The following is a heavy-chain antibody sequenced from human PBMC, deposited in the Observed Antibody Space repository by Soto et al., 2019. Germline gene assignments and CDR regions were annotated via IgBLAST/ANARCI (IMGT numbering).Heavy chain of an antibody. D-gene: IGHD3-22*01. CDR1: GVTFSSYA. V-gene: IGHV1-69*13. Sequence: ASVKVSCKASGVTFSSYAIRWVRQAPGQGLEWMGGIIPIFGTANYAQKFQGRVTITADESTSTAYMELSSLRSEDTAVYYCASGEMRYYYDSSGYRLDYWGQGTLVTVSS. CDR2: IIPIFGTA. CDR3: ASGEMRYYYDSSGYRLDY. J-gene: IGHJ4*02.